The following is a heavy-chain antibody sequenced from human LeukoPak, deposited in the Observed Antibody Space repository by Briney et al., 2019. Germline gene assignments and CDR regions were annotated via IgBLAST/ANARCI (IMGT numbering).Heavy chain of an antibody. CDR3: ARSARLRFLEWLSDYNWFDP. CDR2: INHSGST. D-gene: IGHD3-3*01. J-gene: IGHJ5*02. V-gene: IGHV4-34*01. CDR1: GWSFSGYY. Sequence: SETLSLTCAVYGWSFSGYYWSWIRQPPGKGLEWIGEINHSGSTNYNPSLKSRVTISVDTSKNQFSLKLSSVTAADTAVYYCARSARLRFLEWLSDYNWFDPWGQGTLVTVSS.